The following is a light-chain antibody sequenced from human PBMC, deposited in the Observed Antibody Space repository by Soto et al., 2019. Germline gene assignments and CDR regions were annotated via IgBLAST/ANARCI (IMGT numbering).Light chain of an antibody. CDR1: SSDVGGYKY. CDR3: AAWDDSLRGLV. Sequence: QSALTQPASVSESPGQSITISCTGTSSDVGGYKYVSWYQQHPGKAPKLMIYEVSNRPSGVSNRFSGSKSGTSASLAIGGLRSEDEADYYCAAWDDSLRGLVFGGGTKLTVL. J-gene: IGLJ2*01. V-gene: IGLV2-14*01. CDR2: EVS.